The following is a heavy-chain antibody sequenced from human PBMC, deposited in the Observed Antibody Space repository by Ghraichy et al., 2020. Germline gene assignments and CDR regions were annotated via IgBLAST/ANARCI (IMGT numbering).Heavy chain of an antibody. V-gene: IGHV3-33*01. J-gene: IGHJ5*02. CDR3: ARDGRAYNWNYLGNWFDP. D-gene: IGHD1-7*01. Sequence: GESLNISCAASGFTFSSYGMHWVRQAPGKGLEWVAVIWYDGSNIYYADSVKGRFTISRDNSKNTLYLQMNSLRAEDTAVYYCARDGRAYNWNYLGNWFDPWGQGTLVTVSS. CDR1: GFTFSSYG. CDR2: IWYDGSNI.